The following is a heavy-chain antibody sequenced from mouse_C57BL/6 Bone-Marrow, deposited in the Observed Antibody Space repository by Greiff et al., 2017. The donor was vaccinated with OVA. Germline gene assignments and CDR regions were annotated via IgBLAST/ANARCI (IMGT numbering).Heavy chain of an antibody. CDR1: GYAFSSYW. J-gene: IGHJ2*01. CDR2: IYPGDGDT. CDR3: ARWLYDYYFDY. V-gene: IGHV1-80*01. D-gene: IGHD2-4*01. Sequence: VHLQQSGAELVKPGASVKISCKASGYAFSSYWMNWVKQRPGKGLEWIGQIYPGDGDTNYNGKFKGKATLTADKSSSTAYMQLSSLTSEDSAVYFCARWLYDYYFDYWGQGTTLTVSS.